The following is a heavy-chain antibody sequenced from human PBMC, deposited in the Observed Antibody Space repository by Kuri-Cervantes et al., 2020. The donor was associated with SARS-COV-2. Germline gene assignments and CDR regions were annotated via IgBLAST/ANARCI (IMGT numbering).Heavy chain of an antibody. CDR2: IYYSGST. CDR3: ARTYYYGSGSYRHFDY. CDR1: GGSISSSSYY. Sequence: SETLSLTCTVSGGSISSSSYYWGWIRQPPGKGLEWIGGIYYSGSTYYNPSLKSRVTISVDTSKNQFSLKLSSVTAADTAVYYCARTYYYGSGSYRHFDYWGQGTLVTVSS. J-gene: IGHJ4*02. D-gene: IGHD3-10*01. V-gene: IGHV4-39*01.